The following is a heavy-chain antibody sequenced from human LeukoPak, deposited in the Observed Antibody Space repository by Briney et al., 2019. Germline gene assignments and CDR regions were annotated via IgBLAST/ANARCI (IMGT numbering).Heavy chain of an antibody. J-gene: IGHJ4*02. CDR2: ISSSSSYI. V-gene: IGHV3-21*01. D-gene: IGHD3-22*01. CDR3: ASHYYDSSGYADY. CDR1: GLTFSSYS. Sequence: KPGGSLRLSCAAPGLTFSSYSMNWVRQAPGKGLEWVSSISSSSSYIYYADSVKGRFTISRDNAKNSLYLQMNSLRAEDTAVYYCASHYYDSSGYADYWGQGTLVTVSS.